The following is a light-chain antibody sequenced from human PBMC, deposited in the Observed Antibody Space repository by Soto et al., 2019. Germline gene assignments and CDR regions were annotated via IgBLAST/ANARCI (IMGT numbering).Light chain of an antibody. V-gene: IGLV1-44*01. J-gene: IGLJ3*02. CDR1: SSNIGSNT. CDR3: GACADSLNVWV. CDR2: SNN. Sequence: QSVLTQPRSASGTPGQRVTISCSGSSSNIGSNTVNWYQHPPGKTPKLLIYSNNQRPSGVPDRFSGSKSGTSASLAISGLQSEDEADYYCGACADSLNVWVFGGGTKLTVL.